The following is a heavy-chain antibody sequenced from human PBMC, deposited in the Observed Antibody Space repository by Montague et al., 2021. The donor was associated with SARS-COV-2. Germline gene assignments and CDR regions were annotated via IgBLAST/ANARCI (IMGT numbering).Heavy chain of an antibody. D-gene: IGHD6-13*01. CDR2: XDWDDDK. CDR1: GFSLSTSGMG. Sequence: PALVKPTQTLTLTCTFSGFSLSTSGMGVSWIRQPPGKALEWLARXDWDDDKYYSTSLKSRLTISKDTSKNQVVLTMTNMDPVDTATYYCARILVAAAGSPFDYWGQGTLVTVSS. J-gene: IGHJ4*02. CDR3: ARILVAAAGSPFDY. V-gene: IGHV2-70*11.